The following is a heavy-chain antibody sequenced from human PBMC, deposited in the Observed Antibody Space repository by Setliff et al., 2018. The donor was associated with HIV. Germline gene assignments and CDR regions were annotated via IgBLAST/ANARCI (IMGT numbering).Heavy chain of an antibody. Sequence: SETLSLTCAVYGGSFSGYYWSWIRQPPGKGLEWIGEIYHTEYTNYSPSLKSRVSMSVDRSKNQFSLKLSSVTAADTAVYYCADEDGGFDYWGQGTLVTVSS. CDR1: GGSFSGYY. J-gene: IGHJ4*02. D-gene: IGHD3-16*01. CDR2: IYHTEYT. V-gene: IGHV4-34*01. CDR3: ADEDGGFDY.